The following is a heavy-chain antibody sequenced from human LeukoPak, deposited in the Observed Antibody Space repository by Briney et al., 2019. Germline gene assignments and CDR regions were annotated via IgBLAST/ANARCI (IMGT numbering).Heavy chain of an antibody. CDR2: MFPNGRQE. CDR1: GFTFSTYH. Sequence: GGSLRLSCAASGFTFSTYHMSWVRQAPGKGLECVAHMFPNGRQESCVDSVKGRFTVSRDNAKNSVFLQMNSLRVEDTAMYYCARDVGYRSWFDPWGQGTLVIVSS. CDR3: ARDVGYRSWFDP. J-gene: IGHJ5*02. D-gene: IGHD5-18*01. V-gene: IGHV3-7*01.